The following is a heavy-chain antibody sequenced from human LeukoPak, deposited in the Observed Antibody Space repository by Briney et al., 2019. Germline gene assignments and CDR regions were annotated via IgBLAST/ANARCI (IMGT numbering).Heavy chain of an antibody. CDR2: IYYTGST. J-gene: IGHJ4*02. V-gene: IGHV4-61*01. D-gene: IGHD1-26*01. CDR3: AKREVGPTRGYYFDY. Sequence: SETLSLTCTVTGGSVSSDSYYWTWIRQPPGKGLEWIGYIYYTGSTNYNPSLKSRATVSLDTSKNQFSLKVSSVTAADTAVYYCAKREVGPTRGYYFDYWGQGTLVTVSS. CDR1: GGSVSSDSYY.